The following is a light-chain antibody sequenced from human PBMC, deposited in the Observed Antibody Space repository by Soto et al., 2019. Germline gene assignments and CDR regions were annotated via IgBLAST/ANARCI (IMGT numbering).Light chain of an antibody. V-gene: IGKV3-15*01. Sequence: EIVITQSPATLSVSPGERATLSCRASQSVSSNLAWYQQKPGQAPRLLIYGASTRATGIPARFSGSGSGTEFTFTISSLQSEDFAVYYCQQYNNWPRTFGQGTKVDIK. CDR2: GAS. CDR3: QQYNNWPRT. CDR1: QSVSSN. J-gene: IGKJ1*01.